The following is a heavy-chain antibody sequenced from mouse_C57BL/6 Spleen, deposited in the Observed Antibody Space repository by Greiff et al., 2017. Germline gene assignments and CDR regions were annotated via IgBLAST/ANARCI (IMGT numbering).Heavy chain of an antibody. Sequence: EVNVVESGGGLVKPGGSLKLSCAASGFTFSDYGMHWVRQAPEKGLEWVAYISSGSSTIYYADTVKGRFTISRDNAKNTLFLQMTSLRSEDTAMYYCARMVTWYFDVWGTGTTVTVSS. CDR3: ARMVTWYFDV. D-gene: IGHD2-1*01. V-gene: IGHV5-17*01. J-gene: IGHJ1*03. CDR1: GFTFSDYG. CDR2: ISSGSSTI.